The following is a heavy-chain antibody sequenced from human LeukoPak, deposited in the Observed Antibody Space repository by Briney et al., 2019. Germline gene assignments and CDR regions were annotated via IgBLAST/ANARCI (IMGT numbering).Heavy chain of an antibody. Sequence: RAGGSLRLSCAASGFTFSSYAMSWVRQAPGKGLEWVSAISGSGGSTYYADSVKGRFTISRDNSKNTLYLQMNSLRAEDTATYYCARRGYSDSSGYDYWGQGTLVTVSS. CDR1: GFTFSSYA. CDR2: ISGSGGST. J-gene: IGHJ4*02. CDR3: ARRGYSDSSGYDY. D-gene: IGHD3-22*01. V-gene: IGHV3-23*01.